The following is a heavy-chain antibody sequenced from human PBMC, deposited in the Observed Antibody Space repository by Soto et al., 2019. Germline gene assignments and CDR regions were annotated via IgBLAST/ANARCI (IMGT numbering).Heavy chain of an antibody. CDR2: ISVSGNII. CDR1: GFTFSTYE. Sequence: SLRLSCAASGFTFSTYEFNWVRQAPGRGLEWISYISVSGNIIKYAESVKGRFTISRDNAENSLHLHMNNLRVDDTALYFCVRDTMRASAAASLDYWGQGAQVTVSS. V-gene: IGHV3-48*03. CDR3: VRDTMRASAAASLDY. D-gene: IGHD2-2*01. J-gene: IGHJ4*02.